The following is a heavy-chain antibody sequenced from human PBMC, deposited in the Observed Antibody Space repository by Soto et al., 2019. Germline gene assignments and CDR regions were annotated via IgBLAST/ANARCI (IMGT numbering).Heavy chain of an antibody. Sequence: SVKVSCKASGYTFSYRYLHWVRQAPGQALEWMGWITPFNGNTNYAQKFQDRVTITRDRSMTTAYMELSSLRSEDTAIFYCAHSAGPDVLTGYEGHAFDIWGQGTMVTVSS. CDR3: AHSAGPDVLTGYEGHAFDI. D-gene: IGHD3-9*01. CDR1: GYTFSYRY. CDR2: ITPFNGNT. J-gene: IGHJ3*02. V-gene: IGHV1-45*02.